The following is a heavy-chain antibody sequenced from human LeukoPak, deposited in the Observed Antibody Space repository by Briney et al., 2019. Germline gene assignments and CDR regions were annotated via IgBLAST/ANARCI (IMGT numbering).Heavy chain of an antibody. CDR2: IYYSGST. J-gene: IGHJ2*01. D-gene: IGHD3-3*01. V-gene: IGHV4-59*01. Sequence: PSETLSLTCTVSGGSISSYYWSWIRQPPGKGLEWIGYIYYSGSTNYNPSLKSRVTISVDTSKNQFSLKLSSVTAADTAVYYCARAPFLYDFWSGTPRTWYFDLWGRGTLVTVSS. CDR1: GGSISSYY. CDR3: ARAPFLYDFWSGTPRTWYFDL.